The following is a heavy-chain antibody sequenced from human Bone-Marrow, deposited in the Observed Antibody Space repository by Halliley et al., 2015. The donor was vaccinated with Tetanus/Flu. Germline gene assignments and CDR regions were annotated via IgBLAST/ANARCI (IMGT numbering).Heavy chain of an antibody. Sequence: TLSLTCTVSGGSLSSGSYYWGWIRQPPGKGLEWIGSIYYSGSTYYNPSLKSRVTISIDTSKNQFSLKLSSVTAADRAVYYCARGLGMDVWGQGTTVTASS. J-gene: IGHJ6*02. CDR3: ARGLGMDV. V-gene: IGHV4-39*01. CDR1: GGSLSSGSYY. CDR2: IYYSGST.